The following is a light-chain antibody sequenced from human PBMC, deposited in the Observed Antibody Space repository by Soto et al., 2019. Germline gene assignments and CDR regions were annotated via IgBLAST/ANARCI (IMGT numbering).Light chain of an antibody. Sequence: EILMTQSPATLSVSPGERATLSCRASQSVFSNLAWYQQKPGRAPRLLIYAASTRATGIPARFSGSGSGTEFTLTISSRQSEDFAVYYCHQYNSWPLTFGGGTKVEIE. J-gene: IGKJ4*01. CDR1: QSVFSN. CDR2: AAS. CDR3: HQYNSWPLT. V-gene: IGKV3-15*01.